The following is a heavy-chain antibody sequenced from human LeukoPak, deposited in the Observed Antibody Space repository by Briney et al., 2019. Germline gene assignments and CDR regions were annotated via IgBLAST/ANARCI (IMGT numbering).Heavy chain of an antibody. Sequence: SETLSLTSTVSGGSISNFYWSWIRQPAGKGLEWIGRIYSSGRTNYTSLKSRVAMLIDTSNNQFSLKLSSVTAADTAVYYCARDLPSYYFDSGNMFDPWGQGTLVTVSS. D-gene: IGHD3-10*01. J-gene: IGHJ5*02. CDR2: IYSSGRT. V-gene: IGHV4-4*07. CDR1: GGSISNFY. CDR3: ARDLPSYYFDSGNMFDP.